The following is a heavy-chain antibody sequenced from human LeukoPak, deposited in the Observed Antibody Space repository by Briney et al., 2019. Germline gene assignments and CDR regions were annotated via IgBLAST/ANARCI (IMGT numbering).Heavy chain of an antibody. V-gene: IGHV3-23*01. Sequence: GVSLRLSCAASGFPFSTYAMSWVRQAPGKGLQWVSATTGSGDSTYYADSVKGRFTVSRDNSKNTLYLQMNSLRVEDTATFYCAKGQELDDGVFDSWGQGTMVTVSS. CDR2: TTGSGDST. D-gene: IGHD1-1*01. CDR1: GFPFSTYA. CDR3: AKGQELDDGVFDS. J-gene: IGHJ4*02.